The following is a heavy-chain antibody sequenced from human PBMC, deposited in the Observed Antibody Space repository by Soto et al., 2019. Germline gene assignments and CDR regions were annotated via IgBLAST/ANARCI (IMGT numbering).Heavy chain of an antibody. CDR2: IFYSGTT. CDR3: ARDLWVEPELYYYGMDV. Sequence: SETLSLTCTVSGDSISSADYYWIWIRQTPGKGLEWIGHIFYSGTTYYNPSLKSRLTISVDTSKNHFSLRLTSVTAADTAVYYCARDLWVEPELYYYGMDVWGQGTTVTVSS. CDR1: GDSISSADYY. J-gene: IGHJ6*02. D-gene: IGHD1-1*01. V-gene: IGHV4-30-4*01.